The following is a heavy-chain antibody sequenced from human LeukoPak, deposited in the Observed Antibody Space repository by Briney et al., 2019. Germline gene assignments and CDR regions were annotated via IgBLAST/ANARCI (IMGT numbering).Heavy chain of an antibody. J-gene: IGHJ4*02. CDR2: IWYDGSNK. D-gene: IGHD1-1*01. V-gene: IGHV3-33*06. CDR1: GFTFYSFG. Sequence: GGSLRLSCAASGFTFYSFGMHWVRQAPGKGLEWVAVIWYDGSNKYYADSLKGRFTISRDNSKNTLYLQMNSLRAEDTAEYYCAKLTGTTPFDYWGQGTLVTVSS. CDR3: AKLTGTTPFDY.